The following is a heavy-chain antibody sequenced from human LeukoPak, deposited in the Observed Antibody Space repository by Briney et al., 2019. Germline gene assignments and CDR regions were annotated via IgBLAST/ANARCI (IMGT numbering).Heavy chain of an antibody. D-gene: IGHD5-18*01. CDR2: TYYRSKWYN. CDR1: GDSVSSNSAA. CDR3: ARAGDPWIQLWSFDY. J-gene: IGHJ4*02. Sequence: SQTLSLTCAISGDSVSSNSAAWDWIRQSPSRGLEWLGRTYYRSKWYNDYAVSVKSRITINPDTSKNQFSLQLNSVTPEDTAVYYCARAGDPWIQLWSFDYWGQGTLVTVSS. V-gene: IGHV6-1*01.